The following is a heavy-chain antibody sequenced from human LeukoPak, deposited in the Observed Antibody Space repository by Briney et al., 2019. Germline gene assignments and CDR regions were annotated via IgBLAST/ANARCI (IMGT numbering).Heavy chain of an antibody. CDR3: AKQYDFWSGPDY. Sequence: GGSLRLSCAASGFTFSSYAMNWVRQAPGKGLEWVSGISGSGGSTYYADSVKGRFTISRGNSKNTLYLQTNSLRVEDTAVYYCAKQYDFWSGPDYWGQGTLVTVSS. CDR1: GFTFSSYA. CDR2: ISGSGGST. D-gene: IGHD3-3*01. J-gene: IGHJ4*02. V-gene: IGHV3-23*01.